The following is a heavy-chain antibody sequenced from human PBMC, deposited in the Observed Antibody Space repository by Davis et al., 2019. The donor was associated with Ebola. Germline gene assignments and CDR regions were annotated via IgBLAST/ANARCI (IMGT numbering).Heavy chain of an antibody. Sequence: GGSLRLSCAASGFTFSGSAMHWVRQASGKGLEWVGRIRSKANSYATAYAASVKGRFTISRDDSKNTAYLQMNSLRAEDTAVYYCARDHSPQYIDWLNYGMDVWGQGTTVTVSS. CDR2: IRSKANSYAT. CDR1: GFTFSGSA. V-gene: IGHV3-73*01. J-gene: IGHJ6*02. D-gene: IGHD3-9*01. CDR3: ARDHSPQYIDWLNYGMDV.